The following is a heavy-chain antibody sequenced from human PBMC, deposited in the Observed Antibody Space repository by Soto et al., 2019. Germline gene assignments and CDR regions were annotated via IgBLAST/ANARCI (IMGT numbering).Heavy chain of an antibody. J-gene: IGHJ4*02. V-gene: IGHV4-39*01. D-gene: IGHD6-25*01. CDR3: ARRRSGSGWFDD. Sequence: PSETLSLTCTVSGDSTSSSNYYWGWIRQPPGKGLEWIGNIHYSGSTYYNPSLKGRVTISVDTSKNQFSVTLRSVTAADTAIYFCARRRSGSGWFDDWGRGTLVTVSS. CDR2: IHYSGST. CDR1: GDSTSSSNYY.